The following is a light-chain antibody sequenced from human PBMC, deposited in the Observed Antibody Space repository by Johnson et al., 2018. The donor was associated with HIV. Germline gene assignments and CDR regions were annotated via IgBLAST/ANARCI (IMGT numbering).Light chain of an antibody. CDR2: DND. CDR1: TSNIGDNY. V-gene: IGLV1-51*01. J-gene: IGLJ1*01. Sequence: QSVLTQPPSVSAAPGQRVTISCSGSTSNIGDNYVSWYQQLLGTVPKLLIYDNDKRPSGIPDRFSGSKSGTSATLGITGLQTGDEADYYCGTWDSGLGALYVFGTGTKVTVL. CDR3: GTWDSGLGALYV.